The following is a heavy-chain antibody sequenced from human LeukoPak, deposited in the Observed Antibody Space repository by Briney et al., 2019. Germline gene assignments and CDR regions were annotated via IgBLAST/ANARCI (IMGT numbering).Heavy chain of an antibody. V-gene: IGHV1-18*01. CDR1: GYTFTSYG. CDR2: ISAYNGNT. D-gene: IGHD3-22*01. Sequence: ASVKVSCKASGYTFTSYGISWVRQAPGQGLEWMGWISAYNGNTNYAQKFQGRVTMTRDTSISTAYMELSSLRSEDTAVYYCARMNYYDNSRIDWFDPWGQGTLVTVSS. CDR3: ARMNYYDNSRIDWFDP. J-gene: IGHJ5*02.